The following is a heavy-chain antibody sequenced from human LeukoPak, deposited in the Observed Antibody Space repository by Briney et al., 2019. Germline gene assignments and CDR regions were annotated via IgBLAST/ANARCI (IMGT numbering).Heavy chain of an antibody. CDR1: GGSISSGSYY. CDR3: ARGDFWSGYYFDY. J-gene: IGHJ4*02. Sequence: SETLSLTCTVSGGSISSGSYYWSWIRQPAGKGLEWIGRIYTSGSTNYNPSLKSRVTISVDTSKNQFSLKLSSVTAADTAVYYCARGDFWSGYYFDYWGQGTLVTVSP. D-gene: IGHD3-3*01. V-gene: IGHV4-61*02. CDR2: IYTSGST.